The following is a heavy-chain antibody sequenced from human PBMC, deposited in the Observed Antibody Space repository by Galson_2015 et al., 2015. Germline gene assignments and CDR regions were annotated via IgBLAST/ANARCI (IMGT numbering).Heavy chain of an antibody. D-gene: IGHD4-23*01. Sequence: SLRLSCAASGFTVSSNYMSWVRQAPGKGLEWVSVIYSGGSTYYADSVKGRFTISRDNSKNTLYLQMNSLRAEDTAVYYCARDSGNSYYFDYWGQGTLVTVSS. J-gene: IGHJ4*02. CDR1: GFTVSSNY. CDR3: ARDSGNSYYFDY. V-gene: IGHV3-53*01. CDR2: IYSGGST.